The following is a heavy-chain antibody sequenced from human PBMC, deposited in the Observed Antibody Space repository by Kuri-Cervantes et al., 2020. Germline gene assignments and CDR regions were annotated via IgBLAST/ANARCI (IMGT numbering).Heavy chain of an antibody. CDR3: ARGDSGYDLPPDY. CDR2: IYHSGSA. D-gene: IGHD5-12*01. V-gene: IGHV4-4*02. CDR1: GGSISSTNW. Sequence: GSLRLSCAVSGGSISSTNWWSWVRQPPGKGLEWIGEIYHSGSANYNPSLKSRVTISVDKSKNQFSLKLSSVTAADTAVYYCARGDSGYDLPPDYWGQGTLVTVSS. J-gene: IGHJ4*02.